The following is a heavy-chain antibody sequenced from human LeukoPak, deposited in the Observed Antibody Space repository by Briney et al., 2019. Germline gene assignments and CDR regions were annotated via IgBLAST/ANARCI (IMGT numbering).Heavy chain of an antibody. CDR1: GFTFRNYA. Sequence: GGSLRLSCVASGFTFRNYAMTWVRQAPGKGLEWVSTISGSGDNTYYADSVQGRFTISRDKSKDTLFLQMNSLTAEDTAVYYCAKSAVAGWVRDFASWGQGILVTVSS. CDR2: ISGSGDNT. D-gene: IGHD6-19*01. CDR3: AKSAVAGWVRDFAS. J-gene: IGHJ4*02. V-gene: IGHV3-23*01.